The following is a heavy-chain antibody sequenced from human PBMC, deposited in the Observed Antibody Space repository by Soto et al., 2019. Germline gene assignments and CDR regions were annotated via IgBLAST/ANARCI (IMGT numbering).Heavy chain of an antibody. V-gene: IGHV3-72*01. CDR1: GFTFSDHY. D-gene: IGHD3-10*01. CDR3: ARGYYYGSGVSQYYFDY. CDR2: TRNKANSYTT. Sequence: GGSLRLSCAASGFTFSDHYMDWVRQAPGKGLEWVGRTRNKANSYTTEYAASVKGRFTISRDDSKNSLYLQMNSLKTEDTAVYFCARGYYYGSGVSQYYFDYWGQGTLVTVSS. J-gene: IGHJ4*02.